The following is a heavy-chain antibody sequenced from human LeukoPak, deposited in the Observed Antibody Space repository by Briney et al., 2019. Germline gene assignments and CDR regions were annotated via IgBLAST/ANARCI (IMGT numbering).Heavy chain of an antibody. D-gene: IGHD5-18*01. CDR1: GFTFSRYW. CDR2: VHSDGSST. CDR3: AREGLGYSYGY. V-gene: IGHV3-74*01. J-gene: IGHJ4*02. Sequence: GGSLRLSCAASGFTFSRYWMHWDRQAPGKGLVWVSRVHSDGSSTYYADSVKGRFTISRDNAKNTLYLQMNSLRAEDTAVYYCAREGLGYSYGYWGQGTLVTVSS.